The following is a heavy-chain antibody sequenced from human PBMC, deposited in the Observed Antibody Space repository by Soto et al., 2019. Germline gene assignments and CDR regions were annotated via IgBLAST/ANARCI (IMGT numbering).Heavy chain of an antibody. V-gene: IGHV3-74*01. J-gene: IGHJ4*02. D-gene: IGHD6-19*01. CDR1: GFTFSSYW. CDR3: AVSVAGPPASGY. Sequence: EVQLVESGGGLVQPGGSLRLSCAASGFTFSSYWMHWVRQAPGKGLVWVSRINSDGSSTSYADSVKGRFTISRDNAKNTLYLQLSRLRAEGTAVYYCAVSVAGPPASGYWGQGSLVTVSS. CDR2: INSDGSST.